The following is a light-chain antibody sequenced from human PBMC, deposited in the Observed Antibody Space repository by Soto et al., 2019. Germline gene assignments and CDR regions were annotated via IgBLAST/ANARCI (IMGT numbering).Light chain of an antibody. V-gene: IGKV3-20*01. CDR2: AAS. J-gene: IGKJ3*01. CDR3: QLYGTSPGFT. Sequence: EIVLTQSPGTLSLSPGERATLSCRASQSVGSYSLAWYQQKPGQAPRLLIYAASRRATGIPDRFSGSGSGTDFALTISRLEAEDFAVYYCQLYGTSPGFTFGPETKVDIK. CDR1: QSVGSYS.